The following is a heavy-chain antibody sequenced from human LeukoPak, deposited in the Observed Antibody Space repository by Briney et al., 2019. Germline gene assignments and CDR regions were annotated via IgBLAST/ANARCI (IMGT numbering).Heavy chain of an antibody. CDR2: IYTSGST. J-gene: IGHJ4*02. CDR3: ARDAYHYGSGSWDY. V-gene: IGHV4-4*07. Sequence: SETLSLTRTVSGGSISSYYWSWIRQPAGKGLEWIGRIYTSGSTNYNPSLKSRVTMSVDTSKNQFSLKLSSVTAADTAVYYCARDAYHYGSGSWDYWGQGTLVTVSS. D-gene: IGHD3-10*01. CDR1: GGSISSYY.